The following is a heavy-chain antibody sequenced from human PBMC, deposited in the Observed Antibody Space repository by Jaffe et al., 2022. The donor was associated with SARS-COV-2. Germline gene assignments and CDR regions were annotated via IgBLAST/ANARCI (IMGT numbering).Heavy chain of an antibody. CDR2: ISAYTGDT. V-gene: IGHV1-18*01. CDR1: GYIFNKSG. J-gene: IGHJ5*01. D-gene: IGHD6-19*01. CDR3: ARDHQKQWLVPDS. Sequence: QVQLVQSGAEVKKPGASVKISCKSSGYIFNKSGIIWVRQAPGQGLEWMGWISAYTGDTKSAQRHQDRVTLTTETSTNTAYMELRTLRSDDTAIYYCARDHQKQWLVPDSWGQGTLVIVSS.